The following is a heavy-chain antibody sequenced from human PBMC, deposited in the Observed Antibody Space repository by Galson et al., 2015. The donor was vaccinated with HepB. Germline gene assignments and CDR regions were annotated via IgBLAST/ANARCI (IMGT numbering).Heavy chain of an antibody. CDR1: GFNFISYG. D-gene: IGHD6-13*01. CDR3: ARVAFSSWYRYFDY. V-gene: IGHV3-33*08. J-gene: IGHJ4*02. Sequence: SLRLSCAASGFNFISYGMHWVRQAPGKGLEWVAVIWNDGSDKYYRDSVKGRFTISRDNSKNILYLQMNSLRAEDTAVYYCARVAFSSWYRYFDYWGQGTLVTVSS. CDR2: IWNDGSDK.